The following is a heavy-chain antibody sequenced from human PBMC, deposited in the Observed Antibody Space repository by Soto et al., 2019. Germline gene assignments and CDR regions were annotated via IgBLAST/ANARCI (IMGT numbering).Heavy chain of an antibody. V-gene: IGHV1-2*02. CDR1: GYTFTVYY. J-gene: IGHJ6*02. Sequence: ASVKVSCKASGYTFTVYYMHCVVQAPLQGREWMGCINPNSGGTNYAQKFQGRVTMTRDTSISTAYMELSRLRSDDTAVYYCAMTRHYYYYGMDVWGQGTTVTVSS. CDR3: AMTRHYYYYGMDV. CDR2: INPNSGGT.